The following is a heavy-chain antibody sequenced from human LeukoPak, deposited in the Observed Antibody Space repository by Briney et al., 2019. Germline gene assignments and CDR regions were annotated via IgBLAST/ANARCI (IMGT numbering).Heavy chain of an antibody. D-gene: IGHD1-7*01. CDR3: ARCRVIAGELL. J-gene: IGHJ4*02. CDR2: IHYSGNT. Sequence: SETLSLTCTVSGDSIISYYLSWIRQSPGKGLEWIAYIHYSGNTGYNPSLKSRVTISLDTSKNQFSLRLNSVTAADTAVYYCARCRVIAGELLWGQGTLVTVSS. V-gene: IGHV4-59*01. CDR1: GDSIISYY.